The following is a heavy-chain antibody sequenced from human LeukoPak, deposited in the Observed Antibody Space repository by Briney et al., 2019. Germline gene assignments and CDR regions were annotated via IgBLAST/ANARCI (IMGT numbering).Heavy chain of an antibody. CDR2: IYTSGST. Sequence: SETLSLTCTVSGGSISSGSYYWSWLRQPAGKGLEWIGRIYTSGSTNYNPSLRSRVTISVDTSKNQFSLKLSSVTAADTAVYYCARTSSGVSDGMDVWGQGTTVTVSS. CDR1: GGSISSGSYY. CDR3: ARTSSGVSDGMDV. D-gene: IGHD3-22*01. V-gene: IGHV4-61*02. J-gene: IGHJ6*02.